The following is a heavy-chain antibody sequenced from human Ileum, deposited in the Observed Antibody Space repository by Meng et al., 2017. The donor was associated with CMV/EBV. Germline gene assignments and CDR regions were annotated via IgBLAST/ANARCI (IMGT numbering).Heavy chain of an antibody. Sequence: SETLSLTCAVYGGSFIGYHWSWIRQPPGKGLEWIGEINHSGSTNYNPSLKTRVTISVDTSKNHFSLKLISVTAADTAVYYCAGSRYYFDSSANRDWFDPWGQGTLVTVSS. J-gene: IGHJ5*02. CDR3: AGSRYYFDSSANRDWFDP. CDR1: GGSFIGYH. CDR2: INHSGST. V-gene: IGHV4-34*01. D-gene: IGHD3-22*01.